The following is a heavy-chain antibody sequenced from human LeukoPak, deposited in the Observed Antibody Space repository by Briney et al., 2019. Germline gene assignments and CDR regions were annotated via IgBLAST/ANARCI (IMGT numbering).Heavy chain of an antibody. J-gene: IGHJ5*02. Sequence: GGSLRLSCAASGFTFSSYWMHWVRQVPGKGLVWVSRINSDGSSTSHADSVKGRFIISRDNAKNSLYLQMNSLRAEDTAVYYCAREWANWFDPWGQGTLVTVSS. D-gene: IGHD1-26*01. CDR2: INSDGSST. V-gene: IGHV3-74*01. CDR3: AREWANWFDP. CDR1: GFTFSSYW.